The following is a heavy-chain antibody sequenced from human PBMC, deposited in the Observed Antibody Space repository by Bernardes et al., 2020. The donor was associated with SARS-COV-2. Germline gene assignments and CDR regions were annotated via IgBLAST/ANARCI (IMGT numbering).Heavy chain of an antibody. CDR3: ARDVRRVYSWFDP. CDR2: INPNSGGT. J-gene: IGHJ5*02. V-gene: IGHV1-2*02. Sequence: ASVKVSCKASGYTFTGYYMHWVRQAPGQGLEWMGWINPNSGGTNYAQKFQGRVTMTRDTSISTAYMELSRLRSDDTAVYYCARDVRRVYSWFDPWGQGTLVTVSS. CDR1: GYTFTGYY.